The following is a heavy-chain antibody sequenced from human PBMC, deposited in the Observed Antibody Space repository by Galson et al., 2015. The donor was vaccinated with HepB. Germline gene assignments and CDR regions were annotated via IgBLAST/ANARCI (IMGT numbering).Heavy chain of an antibody. J-gene: IGHJ6*02. CDR3: ARAGWIYCSGGSCYYYGMDV. CDR1: GYTFTSYY. Sequence: SVKVSCKASGYTFTSYYMHWVRQAPGQGLEWMGIINPSGGSTSYAQKFQGRVTMTRDTSTSTVYMELSSLRSEDTAVYYCARAGWIYCSGGSCYYYGMDVWGQGTTVTVSS. D-gene: IGHD2-15*01. V-gene: IGHV1-46*01. CDR2: INPSGGST.